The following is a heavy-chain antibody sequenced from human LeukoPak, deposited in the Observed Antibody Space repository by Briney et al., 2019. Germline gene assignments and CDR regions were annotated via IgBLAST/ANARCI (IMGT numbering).Heavy chain of an antibody. D-gene: IGHD1-1*01. CDR3: ARGPPRTGRERYFDY. Sequence: PSETLSPTCTVSGGSTSDYYWNWIRQPPGKGLEWIGYIYYRGTTNYNPSLNSRVTISLDSSKNQFSLRLNSVTAADTAIYYCARGPPRTGRERYFDYWGQGTLVSVSS. J-gene: IGHJ4*02. V-gene: IGHV4-59*01. CDR2: IYYRGTT. CDR1: GGSTSDYY.